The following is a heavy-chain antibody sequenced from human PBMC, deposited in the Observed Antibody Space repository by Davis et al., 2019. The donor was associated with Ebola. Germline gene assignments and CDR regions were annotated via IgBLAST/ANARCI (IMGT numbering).Heavy chain of an antibody. Sequence: PGGSLRLSCAASGFTFSSYALHWVRQAPGKGLEWVGFISFDGTTKYNGDSVKGRFTISRDISKNTLYLQMNSLRAEDTAVYYCARGLWGDTDYWGQGTLVTASS. V-gene: IGHV3-30-3*01. J-gene: IGHJ4*02. CDR2: ISFDGTTK. D-gene: IGHD5-18*01. CDR1: GFTFSSYA. CDR3: ARGLWGDTDY.